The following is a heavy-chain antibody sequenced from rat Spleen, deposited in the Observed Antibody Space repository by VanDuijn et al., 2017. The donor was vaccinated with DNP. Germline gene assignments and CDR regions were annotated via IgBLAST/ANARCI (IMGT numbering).Heavy chain of an antibody. CDR3: ARQGYGYTYYFDY. CDR2: ISYSGST. J-gene: IGHJ2*01. V-gene: IGHV3-1*01. Sequence: EVQLQESGPGLVKPSQSLSLTCSVTGFSITSNYWGWIRKFPGNKMEWMGYISYSGSTSYSPSLKSRISITRDTSKNQFFLHLDSVTTEDTATYYCARQGYGYTYYFDYWGQGVMVTVSS. CDR1: GFSITSNY. D-gene: IGHD1-9*01.